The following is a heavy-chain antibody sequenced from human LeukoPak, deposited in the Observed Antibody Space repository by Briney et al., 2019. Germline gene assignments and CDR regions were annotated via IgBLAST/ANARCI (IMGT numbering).Heavy chain of an antibody. CDR2: IDWNSGSI. J-gene: IGHJ4*02. V-gene: IGHV3-9*01. CDR3: AKDFSFAATSYYFDF. D-gene: IGHD2-15*01. Sequence: GGSLRLSCAASGFTFDDYSMHWVRQPPGKGLEWLSGIDWNSGSIGYADSVKGRFTISRDNAENSLYLQMNSLRADDTAFYYCAKDFSFAATSYYFDFWGRGTLVTVSS. CDR1: GFTFDDYS.